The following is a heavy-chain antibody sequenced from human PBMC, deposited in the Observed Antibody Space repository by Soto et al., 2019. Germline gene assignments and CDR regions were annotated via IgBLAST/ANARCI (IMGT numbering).Heavy chain of an antibody. CDR2: IYYSGST. D-gene: IGHD3-3*01. J-gene: IGHJ4*02. Sequence: SETLSLTCTVSGGSISSYYWSWIRQHPGKGLEWIGYIYYSGSTNYNPSLKSRVTISVDTSKNQFSLKLSSVTAADTAVYYCARAGNDFWSDYFDYWGQGTLVTVSS. V-gene: IGHV4-59*01. CDR3: ARAGNDFWSDYFDY. CDR1: GGSISSYY.